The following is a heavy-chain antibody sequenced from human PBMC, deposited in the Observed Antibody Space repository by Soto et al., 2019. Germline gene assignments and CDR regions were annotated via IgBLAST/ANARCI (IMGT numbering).Heavy chain of an antibody. D-gene: IGHD3-22*01. CDR1: GFTFNTYH. V-gene: IGHV3-48*01. Sequence: PGGSLRLSCAASGFTFNTYHMNWVRQAPGKGLEWVSYIHSGGSRIYYADSVKGRFTISRDNAKNSLFLQMDNVSAGDTAMYYWARRKNDTTAYYWRYWGQGTLVPVPS. CDR2: IHSGGSRI. CDR3: ARRKNDTTAYYWRY. J-gene: IGHJ4*02.